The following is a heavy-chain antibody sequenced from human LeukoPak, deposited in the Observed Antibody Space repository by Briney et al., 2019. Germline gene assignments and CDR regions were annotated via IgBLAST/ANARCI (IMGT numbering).Heavy chain of an antibody. CDR3: ARVIAVADDFDY. D-gene: IGHD6-19*01. Sequence: ASVKVSCKASGGTFSSYAISWVRQAPGQGLEWMGGIIPIFGTANYAQKFQGRVTITADESTSTAYMELRSLRSDDTAVYYCARVIAVADDFDYWGQGTLVTVSS. CDR1: GGTFSSYA. J-gene: IGHJ4*02. V-gene: IGHV1-69*13. CDR2: IIPIFGTA.